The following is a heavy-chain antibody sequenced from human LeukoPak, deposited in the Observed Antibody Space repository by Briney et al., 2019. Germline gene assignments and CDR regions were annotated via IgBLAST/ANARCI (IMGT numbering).Heavy chain of an antibody. CDR2: IYYSRST. CDR1: GGSISSHY. CDR3: ARGTTPYDSSGYYFGFFDY. Sequence: SETLSLTCTVSGGSISSHYWSWIRQPPGKGLEWIGYIYYSRSTNYNPSLKSRVTISVDTSKNQFSLKLSSVTAADTAVYYCARGTTPYDSSGYYFGFFDYWGQGTLVTVSS. V-gene: IGHV4-59*11. D-gene: IGHD3-22*01. J-gene: IGHJ4*02.